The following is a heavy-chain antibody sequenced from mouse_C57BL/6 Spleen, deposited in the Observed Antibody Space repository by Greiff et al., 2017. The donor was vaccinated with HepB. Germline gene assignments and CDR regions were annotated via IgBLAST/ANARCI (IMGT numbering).Heavy chain of an antibody. D-gene: IGHD1-1*01. CDR1: GYTFTSYW. CDR3: ARGDLYGSSFAY. J-gene: IGHJ3*01. V-gene: IGHV1-53*01. Sequence: QVQLQQSGTELVKPGASVKLSCKASGYTFTSYWMHWVKQRPGQGLEWIGNINPSNGGTNYNEKFKSKATLTVDKSSSTAYMQLSSLTSEDSAFYYCARGDLYGSSFAYWGQGTLVTVSA. CDR2: INPSNGGT.